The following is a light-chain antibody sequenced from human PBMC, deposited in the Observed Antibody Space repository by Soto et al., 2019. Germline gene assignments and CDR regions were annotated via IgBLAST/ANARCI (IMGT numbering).Light chain of an antibody. V-gene: IGKV1-8*01. CDR1: QGISSY. J-gene: IGKJ1*01. CDR2: AAS. CDR3: QQYENYWT. Sequence: AIRMTQSPSSFSASTGDRVTITCRASQGISSYLAWYQQKPGKAPKLLIYAASTLQSGVPSRFSGSGSGTEFTLTISSLQPEDFAVYYCQQYENYWTFGQGTKVDIK.